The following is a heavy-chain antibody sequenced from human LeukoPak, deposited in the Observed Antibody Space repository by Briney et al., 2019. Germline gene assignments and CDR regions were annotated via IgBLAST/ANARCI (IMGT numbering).Heavy chain of an antibody. D-gene: IGHD2-15*01. V-gene: IGHV4-59*12. CDR2: IYYSGST. Sequence: SETLSLTCTVSGGSISYYYWSWIRQPPGKGLEWIGYIYYSGSTNYNPSLKSRVTISVDTSKNQFSLKLTSVTAADTAVYYCAREYCSGGSCYDAFDIWGQGTMVTVSS. CDR1: GGSISYYY. CDR3: AREYCSGGSCYDAFDI. J-gene: IGHJ3*02.